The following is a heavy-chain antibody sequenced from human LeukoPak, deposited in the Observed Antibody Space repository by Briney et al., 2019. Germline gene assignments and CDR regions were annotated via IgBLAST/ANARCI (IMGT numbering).Heavy chain of an antibody. CDR3: ARGSDYGDYGYFDL. CDR1: GFTVSSNY. J-gene: IGHJ2*01. V-gene: IGHV3-53*01. D-gene: IGHD4-17*01. CDR2: IYSGGST. Sequence: GGSLRLSCAASGFTVSSNYMSWIRQAPGKGLEWVSVIYSGGSTYYADSVKGRFTISRDNSKNTLYLQMNSLRAEDTAVYYCARGSDYGDYGYFDLWGRGTLVTVSS.